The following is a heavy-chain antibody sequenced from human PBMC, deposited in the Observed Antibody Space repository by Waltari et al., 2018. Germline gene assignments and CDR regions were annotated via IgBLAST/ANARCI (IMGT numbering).Heavy chain of an antibody. J-gene: IGHJ4*02. V-gene: IGHV4-59*01. CDR2: IYYSGST. CDR3: ARGPPVATAYFDY. CDR1: GGSISSYY. D-gene: IGHD5-12*01. Sequence: QVQLQESGPGLVKPSETLSLTCTVSGGSISSYYWSWIRQPPGKGLEWIWYIYYSGSTNYNPSLKGRVTISVDTSKNQFSLKLSSVTAADTAVYYCARGPPVATAYFDYWGQGTLVTVSS.